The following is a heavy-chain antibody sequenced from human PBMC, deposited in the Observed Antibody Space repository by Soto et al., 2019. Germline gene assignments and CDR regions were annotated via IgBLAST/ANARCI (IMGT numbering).Heavy chain of an antibody. CDR2: IYHSGST. CDR3: ARAGGLGAVAVDY. D-gene: IGHD6-19*01. J-gene: IGHJ4*02. Sequence: SETLSLTCAGSGDSTRRYYCKWIRQPPGKGLEWIGYIYHSGSTYYNPSLKSRVTISVDRSKNQFSLKLSSVTAADTAVYYCARAGGLGAVAVDYWGQGTLVTVS. CDR1: GDSTRRYY. V-gene: IGHV4-30-2*01.